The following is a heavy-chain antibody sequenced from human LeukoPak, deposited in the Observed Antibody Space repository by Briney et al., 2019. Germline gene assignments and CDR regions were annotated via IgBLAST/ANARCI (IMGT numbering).Heavy chain of an antibody. Sequence: HPGGSLRLSCAASGFTFSSYWMSWVRQAPGKGLEWVANIRQDGSEKYYVDSVKGRFTISRDNAKNSLYLQMNSLRAEDTAVYYCARDRLVRGVINYFDYWGQGTLGTVSS. V-gene: IGHV3-7*01. D-gene: IGHD3-10*01. J-gene: IGHJ4*02. CDR1: GFTFSSYW. CDR2: IRQDGSEK. CDR3: ARDRLVRGVINYFDY.